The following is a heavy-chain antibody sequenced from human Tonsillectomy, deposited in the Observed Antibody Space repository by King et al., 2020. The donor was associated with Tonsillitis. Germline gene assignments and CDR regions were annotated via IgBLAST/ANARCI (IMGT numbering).Heavy chain of an antibody. CDR3: AKDISAYYYYGMDV. V-gene: IGHV3-9*01. CDR1: GFTFDDYA. Sequence: VQLVESGGGLVQPGRSLRLSCAASGFTFDDYAMHWVRQAPGKGLEWVSGISWNSGSIGYADSVKGRFTISRDNAKNSLYLQMNSLRAEDTALYYCAKDISAYYYYGMDVWDQGTTVTVSS. J-gene: IGHJ6*02. CDR2: ISWNSGSI.